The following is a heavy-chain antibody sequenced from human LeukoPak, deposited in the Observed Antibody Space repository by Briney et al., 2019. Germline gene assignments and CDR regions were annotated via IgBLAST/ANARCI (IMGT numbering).Heavy chain of an antibody. CDR3: ARDRAGSAWYTTFDY. CDR2: VSTYNGNT. Sequence: ASVKVSCKASGYNFSRFGISWVGQAPGQGRGWMGLVSTYNGNTNYAQKLQGRVTMTTDTSTSRVYMDLRSLRSDDTAVYYCARDRAGSAWYTTFDYWGQGTLVTVSS. J-gene: IGHJ4*02. V-gene: IGHV1-18*01. CDR1: GYNFSRFG. D-gene: IGHD6-19*01.